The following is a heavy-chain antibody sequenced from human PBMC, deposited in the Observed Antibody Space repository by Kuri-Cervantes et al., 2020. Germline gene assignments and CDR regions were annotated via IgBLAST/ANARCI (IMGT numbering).Heavy chain of an antibody. D-gene: IGHD6-13*01. Sequence: SETLSLTCTVSGGSISSSYYYWGWIRQPPGKGLEWIGSIYYSGSTYYNPSLKNRVTISVDTSKNQFSLKLSSVTAADTAVYYCARLGGQQLVHSLGAFDIWGQGTMVTVSS. J-gene: IGHJ3*02. V-gene: IGHV4-39*01. CDR3: ARLGGQQLVHSLGAFDI. CDR1: GGSISSSYYY. CDR2: IYYSGST.